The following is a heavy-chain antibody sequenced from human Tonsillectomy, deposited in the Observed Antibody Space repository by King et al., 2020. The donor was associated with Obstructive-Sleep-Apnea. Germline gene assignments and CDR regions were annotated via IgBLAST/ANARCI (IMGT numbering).Heavy chain of an antibody. V-gene: IGHV3-43D*03. Sequence: VQLVESGGVVVQPGGSLRLSCAASGFTFDDYAMHWVRQAPGKGLEWGSLISWDGGSTYYADSVKGRFTISRDNSKNSLYLQMNSLRAEDTALYYCAKDKSYYDSSGTVDYWGQGTLVTVSS. CDR3: AKDKSYYDSSGTVDY. CDR1: GFTFDDYA. D-gene: IGHD3-22*01. CDR2: ISWDGGST. J-gene: IGHJ4*02.